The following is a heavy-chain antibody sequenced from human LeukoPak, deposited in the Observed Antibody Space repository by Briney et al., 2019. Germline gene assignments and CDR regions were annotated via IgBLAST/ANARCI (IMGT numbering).Heavy chain of an antibody. V-gene: IGHV1-2*02. D-gene: IGHD2-21*01. CDR2: INPNSGGT. CDR1: GYTFTDYY. J-gene: IGHJ6*02. CDR3: ARDLLWSDYYYYGMDV. Sequence: ASVKVSCKASGYTFTDYYIHWVRQAPGQGLEWMGWINPNSGGTNYAQKFQGRVPLTRDMSVSTAYMEVTSLTSDDTAIFYCARDLLWSDYYYYGMDVWGQRTTVSISS.